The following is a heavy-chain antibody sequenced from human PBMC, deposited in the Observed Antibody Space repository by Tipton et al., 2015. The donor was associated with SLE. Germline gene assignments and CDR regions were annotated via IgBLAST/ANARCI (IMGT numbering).Heavy chain of an antibody. CDR3: ARVASNFYSDF. J-gene: IGHJ4*02. D-gene: IGHD4-11*01. CDR1: VYGGSY. V-gene: IGHV4-61*08. Sequence: GLVKPSETLSLNCAGYVYGGSYWSWIRQPPGKGLEWVGYVYYTGTTNYSPSLKSRVTISLDTSKNQFSLRLTSVTAADTAVYYCARVASNFYSDFWGQGTLVTVSS. CDR2: VYYTGTT.